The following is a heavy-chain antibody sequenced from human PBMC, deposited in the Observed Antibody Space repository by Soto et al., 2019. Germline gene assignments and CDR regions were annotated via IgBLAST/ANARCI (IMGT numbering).Heavy chain of an antibody. CDR1: GYRFTTNW. J-gene: IGHJ4*02. CDR3: AGVGHFASTVIDY. Sequence: ESLKNSCQGSGYRFTTNWITWVRRMPGKGLEWMGIIYPSDSNTRYSPSFQGQVTISVDKSISTAYLQWSSLKASDTAMYYCAGVGHFASTVIDYWGQGTLLTVSS. D-gene: IGHD4-4*01. V-gene: IGHV5-51*01. CDR2: IYPSDSNT.